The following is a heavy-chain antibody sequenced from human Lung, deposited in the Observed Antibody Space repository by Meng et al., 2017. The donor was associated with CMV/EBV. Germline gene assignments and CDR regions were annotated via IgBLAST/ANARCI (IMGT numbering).Heavy chain of an antibody. CDR3: LRRSGGSV. J-gene: IGHJ1*01. D-gene: IGHD3-10*01. V-gene: IGHV4-4*02. CDR2: IPHRGSS. CDR1: GDSITNHNW. Sequence: VQLRESGPALVKPSGTPALPCAVSGDSITNHNWWSWVRQPPGKGLEWIGEIPHRGSSAYNPSLKSRVSMSIDKSKNQFSLKLTSVTAADTAVYHCLRRSGGSVWGQGTLVTVSS.